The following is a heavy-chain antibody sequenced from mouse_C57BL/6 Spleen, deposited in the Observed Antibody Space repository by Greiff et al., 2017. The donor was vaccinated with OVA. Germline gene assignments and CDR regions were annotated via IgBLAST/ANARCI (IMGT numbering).Heavy chain of an antibody. J-gene: IGHJ2*01. CDR1: GYTFTSYW. Sequence: QVQLQQSGAELVKPGASVKMSCKASGYTFTSYWITWVKQRPVQGLEWIGDIYRGSGSTNYNEKFKSKATRTVDTSSSTAYLQISSLTSEDSAVFYCARGNCFDYWGQGTTLTVSS. CDR3: ARGNCFDY. V-gene: IGHV1-55*01. CDR2: IYRGSGST.